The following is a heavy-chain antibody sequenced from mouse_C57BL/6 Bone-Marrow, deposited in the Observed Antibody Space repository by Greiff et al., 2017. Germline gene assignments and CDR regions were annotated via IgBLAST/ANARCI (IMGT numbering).Heavy chain of an antibody. CDR2: IDPETGGT. D-gene: IGHD2-3*01. CDR1: GYTFTDYE. Sequence: QVQLQQSGAELVRPGASVTLSCKASGYTFTDYEMHWVKQTPVHGLEWIGAIDPETGGTAYNQKFKGKAILTADKSSSTAYMELRSLTSEDSAVYYCTRARTWLLQGYWGQGTTLTVSS. V-gene: IGHV1-15*01. CDR3: TRARTWLLQGY. J-gene: IGHJ2*01.